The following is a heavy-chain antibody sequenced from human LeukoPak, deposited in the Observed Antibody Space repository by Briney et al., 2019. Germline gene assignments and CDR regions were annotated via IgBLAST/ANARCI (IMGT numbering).Heavy chain of an antibody. CDR1: GFIFSNYE. D-gene: IGHD2-21*02. CDR2: ISSSGRTI. V-gene: IGHV3-48*03. J-gene: IGHJ5*02. Sequence: GGSLRLSCAASGFIFSNYEMNWVRQAPGKGLEWVSYISSSGRTIYYADSVKGRFTISRDNAKNSLYLQMNSLRAEDTAVYYCATDYWFDPWGQGTLVTVSS. CDR3: ATDYWFDP.